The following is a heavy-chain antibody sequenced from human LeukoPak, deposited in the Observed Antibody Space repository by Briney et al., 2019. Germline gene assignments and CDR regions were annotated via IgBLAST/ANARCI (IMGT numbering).Heavy chain of an antibody. J-gene: IGHJ5*02. D-gene: IGHD2-21*01. CDR3: ARADRLHGGPYLIGP. CDR2: INPNSGGT. CDR1: GYSFTDYY. Sequence: ASVKVSCKTSGYSFTDYYMHWVRQAPGQGLEWMGWINPNSGGTSSAQKFQGRVTMTRDTSITTVYMEVSWLTSDDTAIYYCARADRLHGGPYLIGPWGQGTLVTVSS. V-gene: IGHV1-2*02.